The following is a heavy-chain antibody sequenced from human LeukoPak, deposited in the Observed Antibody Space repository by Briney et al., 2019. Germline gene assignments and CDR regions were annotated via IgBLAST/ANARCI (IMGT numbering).Heavy chain of an antibody. CDR1: GGSISSHY. Sequence: SETLSLTCTVSGGSISSHYWSWIRQPPGKRLEWIGYIYYSGSTNYNPSLKSRVTISVDTPKNQFSLKLSSVTAADTAVYYCARESGGGSYLDYWGQGTLVTVSS. D-gene: IGHD3-16*01. CDR2: IYYSGST. V-gene: IGHV4-59*11. CDR3: ARESGGGSYLDY. J-gene: IGHJ4*02.